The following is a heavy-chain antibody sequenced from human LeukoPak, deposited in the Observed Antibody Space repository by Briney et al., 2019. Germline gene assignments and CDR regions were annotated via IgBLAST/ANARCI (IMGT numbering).Heavy chain of an antibody. V-gene: IGHV3-23*01. CDR1: GFTFSSYA. Sequence: PAGSLRLSCAASGFTFSSYAMSWVRQAQGQGLEWVSAISGSGASTYYEDPVKGRFTISRANSKNTLDLQMNSLRAEDTAVYYCAKDLIDWGQGTLVTASS. CDR3: AKDLID. J-gene: IGHJ4*02. D-gene: IGHD2-8*01. CDR2: ISGSGAST.